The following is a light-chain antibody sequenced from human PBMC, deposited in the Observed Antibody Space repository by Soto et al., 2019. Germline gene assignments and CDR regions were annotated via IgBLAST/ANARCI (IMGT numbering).Light chain of an antibody. CDR3: QHDNCYSEA. V-gene: IGKV1-5*03. CDR1: QTIRSW. Sequence: DIQMTQSPSTLSGSLGDRVTITCRASQTIRSWLAWYQQKPGKAPKLLIYKASTLKSGVPPRISGSGSGTEFPLTISRLQPDDFATYYCQHDNCYSEAFGQGTKVELK. CDR2: KAS. J-gene: IGKJ1*01.